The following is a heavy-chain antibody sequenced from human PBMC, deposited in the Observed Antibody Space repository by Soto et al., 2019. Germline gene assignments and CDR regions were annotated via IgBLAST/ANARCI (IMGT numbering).Heavy chain of an antibody. D-gene: IGHD6-19*01. CDR2: IYYSGST. V-gene: IGHV4-39*01. J-gene: IGHJ5*02. CDR1: GGSISSSSYY. Sequence: SETLSLTCTVSGGSISSSSYYWGWIRQPPGKGLEWIGSIYYSGSTYYNPSLKSRVTISVDTSKNQFSLKLNSVTAADTAVYYCARSVAGTGDNWFDPWGQGTLVTVSS. CDR3: ARSVAGTGDNWFDP.